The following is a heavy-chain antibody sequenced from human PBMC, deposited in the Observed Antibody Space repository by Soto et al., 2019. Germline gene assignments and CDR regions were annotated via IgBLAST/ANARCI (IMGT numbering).Heavy chain of an antibody. V-gene: IGHV3-53*01. D-gene: IGHD3-3*02. CDR3: ARGIPFLDFSSPNYCEH. J-gene: IGHJ1*01. CDR2: VFAGGKT. Sequence: GGSLRLSCAVSGFSVSNNYVTWVRQAPGKGLDWVAVVFAGGKTASAGSVKGRFTISRDSPNNIIYLQMNNLRVEDTAVYYCARGIPFLDFSSPNYCEHWGKQTLVSASS. CDR1: GFSVSNNY.